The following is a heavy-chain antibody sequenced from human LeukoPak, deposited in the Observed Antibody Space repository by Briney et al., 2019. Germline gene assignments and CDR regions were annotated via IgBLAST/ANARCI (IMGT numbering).Heavy chain of an antibody. CDR3: ACDTSYGSYYYYYMDV. CDR1: GFTVSGND. V-gene: IGHV3-66*02. CDR2: IYSGGST. Sequence: EGSLRLSCAASGFTVSGNDLSWVRQAPGKGLEWVSVIYSGGSTYYADSVKGRFTISRDNSKNTLYLQMNSLRPEDTAVYYCACDTSYGSYYYYYMDVWGKGTTVTVSS. D-gene: IGHD5-18*01. J-gene: IGHJ6*03.